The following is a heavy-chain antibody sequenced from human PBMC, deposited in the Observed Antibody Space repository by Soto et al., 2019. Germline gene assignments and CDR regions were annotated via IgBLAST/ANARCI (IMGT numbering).Heavy chain of an antibody. CDR2: ISGYSGQK. CDR1: GYTFNTFG. J-gene: IGHJ4*02. Sequence: IQLVQSGGEVKRPGASVKVSCKASGYTFNTFGITWVRQAPGQGLEWMGCISGYSGQKEYSRKLQGRITLTKDTSTKTSYMKRRSQPTDDTAVYYCAQGWGKYYGVTDNWGQGALVTVSS. V-gene: IGHV1-18*01. CDR3: AQGWGKYYGVTDN. D-gene: IGHD3-10*01.